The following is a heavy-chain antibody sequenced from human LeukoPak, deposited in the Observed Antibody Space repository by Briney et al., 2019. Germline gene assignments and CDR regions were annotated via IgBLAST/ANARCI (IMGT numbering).Heavy chain of an antibody. CDR3: ARDPTPGDPPHY. CDR1: GFTFSSYS. V-gene: IGHV3-21*01. CDR2: ISSSSSYI. Sequence: GGSLRLSCAASGFTFSSYSMNWVRQGPGKGLECVSSISSSSSYIYYADSVKGRFTISRDNAKNSLYLQMNSLRAEDTAVYYCARDPTPGDPPHYWGQGTLVTVSS. J-gene: IGHJ4*02. D-gene: IGHD4-17*01.